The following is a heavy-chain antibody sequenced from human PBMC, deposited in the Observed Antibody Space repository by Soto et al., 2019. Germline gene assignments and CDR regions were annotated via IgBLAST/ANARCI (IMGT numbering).Heavy chain of an antibody. Sequence: QVQLVESGGGVVQPGRSLRLSCAASGFTFSSYAMHWVRQAPGKGLEWVAVISYDGSNKYYADSVKGRFTISRDNSTNTLYLQMNSLRAEDTAVYYCARDHVVVAATFRASYYGMDVWGQGTTVTVSS. V-gene: IGHV3-30-3*01. CDR3: ARDHVVVAATFRASYYGMDV. CDR2: ISYDGSNK. J-gene: IGHJ6*02. CDR1: GFTFSSYA. D-gene: IGHD2-15*01.